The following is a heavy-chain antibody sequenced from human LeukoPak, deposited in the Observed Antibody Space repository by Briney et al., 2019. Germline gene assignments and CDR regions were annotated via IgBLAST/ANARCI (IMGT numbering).Heavy chain of an antibody. CDR2: IYTSGST. CDR3: AREPYSSGFNWFDP. V-gene: IGHV4-4*07. J-gene: IGHJ5*02. D-gene: IGHD6-19*01. Sequence: RPSETLSLTCTVSAGSISSNYWSWIRQPAGNGLEWIGRIYTSGSTNYNPSLKSRVTMSVDTSKNQFSMKLGSVTAADTAVYYCAREPYSSGFNWFDPWGQGTLVTVSS. CDR1: AGSISSNY.